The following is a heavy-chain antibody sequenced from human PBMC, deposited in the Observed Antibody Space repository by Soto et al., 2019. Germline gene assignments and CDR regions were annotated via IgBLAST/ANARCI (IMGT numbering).Heavy chain of an antibody. CDR1: GYTFTSYY. CDR3: ARGKGGIFGVVIIPTYYYGMGV. J-gene: IGHJ6*02. Sequence: ASVKVSCKASGYTFTSYYMHWVRQAPGQGLEWMGIINPSGGSTSYAQKFQGRVTMTRDTSTSTVYMELSSLRSEDTAVYYCARGKGGIFGVVIIPTYYYGMGVWGQGTTVTVSS. V-gene: IGHV1-46*01. D-gene: IGHD3-3*01. CDR2: INPSGGST.